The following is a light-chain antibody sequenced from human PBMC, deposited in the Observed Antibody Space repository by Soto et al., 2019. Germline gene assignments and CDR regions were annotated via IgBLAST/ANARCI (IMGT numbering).Light chain of an antibody. Sequence: QSALTQPASVSGSPGQSITISCTGTSSDVGGYNYVSWYQQHAGKAPKLMIYDLSNRSSGVSNRFSGSKSGNTASLTISRLKGEDEAEYYCSSYTSSSTLLFGGGTKLTVL. V-gene: IGLV2-14*01. J-gene: IGLJ2*01. CDR2: DLS. CDR3: SSYTSSSTLL. CDR1: SSDVGGYNY.